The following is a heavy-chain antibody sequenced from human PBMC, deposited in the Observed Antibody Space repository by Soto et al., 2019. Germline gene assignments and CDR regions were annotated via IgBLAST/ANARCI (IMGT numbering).Heavy chain of an antibody. CDR1: GYSFTSYW. V-gene: IGHV5-51*01. CDR2: IYPGDSDT. Sequence: GESLKISCKGSGYSFTSYWIGWVRQMPGKGLEWMGIIYPGDSDTRYSPSFQGQVTISADKSISTSYLQWSSLKASDTAMYYCASRYCSSPSCPPGYGMDVWGQGTTVTVSS. D-gene: IGHD2-2*01. J-gene: IGHJ6*02. CDR3: ASRYCSSPSCPPGYGMDV.